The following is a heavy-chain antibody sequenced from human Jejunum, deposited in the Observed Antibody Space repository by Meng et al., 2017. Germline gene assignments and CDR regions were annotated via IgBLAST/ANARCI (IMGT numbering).Heavy chain of an antibody. CDR3: ASYSGGWWG. J-gene: IGHJ1*01. CDR1: GLTFSNYA. CDR2: ISYDGSNS. Sequence: QVHLGESGGGVVQPGSPLRLSCVASGLTFSNYAMYWVRQAPGKGLEWVAIISYDGSNSDYADSVKGRFTISRDNSKNTLYLQMNSLRAEDTAMYYCASYSGGWWGWGQGTLVTVSS. D-gene: IGHD6-19*01. V-gene: IGHV3-30*07.